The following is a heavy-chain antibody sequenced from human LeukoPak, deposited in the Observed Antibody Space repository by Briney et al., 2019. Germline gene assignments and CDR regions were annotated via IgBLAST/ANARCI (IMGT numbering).Heavy chain of an antibody. Sequence: ASVKVSCKASGYTFTSYYMHWVRQAPGQGLEWMGIINPSGGSTSYAQKFQGRVTMTRDTSTSTVYMELSSLRSEDTAVYYCAREATVTTQGRYFQHWGQGTLVTVSS. V-gene: IGHV1-46*01. D-gene: IGHD4-17*01. CDR2: INPSGGST. J-gene: IGHJ1*01. CDR1: GYTFTSYY. CDR3: AREATVTTQGRYFQH.